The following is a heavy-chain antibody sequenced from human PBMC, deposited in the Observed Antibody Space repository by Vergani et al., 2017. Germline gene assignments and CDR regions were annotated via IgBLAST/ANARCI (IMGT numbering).Heavy chain of an antibody. CDR1: GFSFPGYA. CDR2: ISGSGGST. Sequence: EVQLLESGGGLVQPGGSLRLSCEASGFSFPGYAMSWVRQAPGKGLEWVSAISGSGGSTYYADSVKGRFTISRDNSKNTLYLQMNSLRAEDTAVYYCAKVYGDYGGRTFDYWGQGTLVTVSS. V-gene: IGHV3-23*01. D-gene: IGHD4-17*01. CDR3: AKVYGDYGGRTFDY. J-gene: IGHJ4*02.